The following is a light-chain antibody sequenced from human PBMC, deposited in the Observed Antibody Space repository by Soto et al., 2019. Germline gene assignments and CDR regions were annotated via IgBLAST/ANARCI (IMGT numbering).Light chain of an antibody. V-gene: IGKV1-39*01. CDR2: AAS. CDR1: QSISRY. J-gene: IGKJ2*01. CDR3: QQSSNSPPT. Sequence: DIQMTQFPSSLSASIRDRVTITCRASQSISRYLNWYQQIPGKAPKLLIYAASSLQSGVPSRFSGSGSGTDFTLTISRLQPEDFATYHCQQSSNSPPTFGQGTKLEIK.